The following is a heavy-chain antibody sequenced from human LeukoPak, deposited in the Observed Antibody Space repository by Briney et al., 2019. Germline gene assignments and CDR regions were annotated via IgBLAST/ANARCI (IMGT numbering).Heavy chain of an antibody. CDR1: AFTFSSYG. CDR3: AKGHCSSTSCYGTGFDY. J-gene: IGHJ4*02. D-gene: IGHD2-2*01. V-gene: IGHV3-30*02. CDR2: IRYDGINK. Sequence: GGSLRLSCAASAFTFSSYGMHWVRQAPGKGLGWVAFIRYDGINKYYADSVKGRFTISRDNSKNTLYLQMNSLRAEDTAVYYCAKGHCSSTSCYGTGFDYWGQGTLVTVPS.